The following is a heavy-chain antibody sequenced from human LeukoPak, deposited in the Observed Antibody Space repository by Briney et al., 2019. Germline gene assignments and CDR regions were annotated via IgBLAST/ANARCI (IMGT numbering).Heavy chain of an antibody. J-gene: IGHJ3*02. CDR2: FYYGGTT. CDR1: GGSISSSSYY. D-gene: IGHD3-22*01. V-gene: IGHV4-39*07. Sequence: SETLSLTCTVSGGSISSSSYYWGWLRQPPGKGLEWIGSFYYGGTTYYNPSLKSRVIISVDTSKTQFSLKLSSVTAADTAVYFCARRLTMMEGDRAHDVFDIWGQGTMVTVSS. CDR3: ARRLTMMEGDRAHDVFDI.